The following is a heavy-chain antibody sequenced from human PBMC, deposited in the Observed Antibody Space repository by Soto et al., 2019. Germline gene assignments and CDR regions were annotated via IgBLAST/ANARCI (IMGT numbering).Heavy chain of an antibody. V-gene: IGHV4-31*03. CDR1: GGSISSGGYY. J-gene: IGHJ6*02. CDR3: ASLSRRGDYGMDV. CDR2: IYYSGST. Sequence: LSLTCTVSGGSISSGGYYWSWIRQHPGKGLEWIGYIYYSGSTYYNPSLKSRVTISVDTSKNQFSLKLSSVTAADTAVYYCASLSRRGDYGMDVWGQGTTVTVSS.